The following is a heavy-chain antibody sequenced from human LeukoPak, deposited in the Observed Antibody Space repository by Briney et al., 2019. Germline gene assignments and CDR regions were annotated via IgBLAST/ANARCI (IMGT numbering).Heavy chain of an antibody. J-gene: IGHJ4*02. Sequence: GGSLRLSCAAPGFTFSSHWMHSVRHAPGKGLVWVSHIDSDGRNPTYADSVKGRFTNSRDNAKNMLYLQMKSLRAEDTAMYYCVRDYYGPGSAFDYWGQGTLVAVSS. CDR2: IDSDGRNP. CDR1: GFTFSSHW. CDR3: VRDYYGPGSAFDY. V-gene: IGHV3-74*01. D-gene: IGHD3-10*01.